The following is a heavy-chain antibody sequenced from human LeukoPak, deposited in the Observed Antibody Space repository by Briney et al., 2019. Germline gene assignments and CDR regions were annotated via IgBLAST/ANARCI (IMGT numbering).Heavy chain of an antibody. Sequence: PGGSLRLSCATSGLTASHNVNNAMSWVRHAPGKGLEWVSGITTSGSTYYADSVKGRFTISRDNSKNTLYLQMNSLRAEDTAVYYCARLMRLLLGYFDYWGQGTLVTVSS. CDR1: GLTASHNVNNA. CDR2: ITTSGST. D-gene: IGHD2-21*02. J-gene: IGHJ4*02. CDR3: ARLMRLLLGYFDY. V-gene: IGHV3-23*01.